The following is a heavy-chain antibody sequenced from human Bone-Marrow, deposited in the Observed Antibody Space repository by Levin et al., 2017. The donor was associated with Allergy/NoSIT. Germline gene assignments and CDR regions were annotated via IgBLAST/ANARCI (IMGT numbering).Heavy chain of an antibody. CDR1: GGTFSNCA. CDR2: VIPIFNTA. Sequence: WASVKVSCKASGGTFSNCAISWVRQAPGQGLEWMGGVIPIFNTANYAQKFHGRVTITADESTGTVYLEVRSLRSEDTAVYYCARDDDPAVIPGSVFDDYFGMDVWGQGTTVTVSS. D-gene: IGHD2-2*01. V-gene: IGHV1-69*13. CDR3: ARDDDPAVIPGSVFDDYFGMDV. J-gene: IGHJ6*02.